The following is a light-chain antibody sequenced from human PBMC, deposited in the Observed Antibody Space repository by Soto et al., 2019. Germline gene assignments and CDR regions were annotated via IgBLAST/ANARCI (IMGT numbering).Light chain of an antibody. Sequence: DIQLTQSPSFLSASIGDRVTITCRASQGIRSFLAWYQQKPGKAPNLLISGASILRTGVPSRFSGSGSGTEFTLTVSSLQPDDFATYCCQHLNTYPLPFGGGTKVEI. CDR2: GAS. CDR3: QHLNTYPLP. J-gene: IGKJ4*01. V-gene: IGKV1-9*01. CDR1: QGIRSF.